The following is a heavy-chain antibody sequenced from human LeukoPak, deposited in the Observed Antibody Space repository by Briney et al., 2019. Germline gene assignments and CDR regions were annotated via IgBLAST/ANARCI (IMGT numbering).Heavy chain of an antibody. V-gene: IGHV3-21*01. CDR3: ASMFYCSSTSCYNFLDY. CDR2: ISSSSSYI. J-gene: IGHJ4*02. CDR1: GFTFSSYS. Sequence: GGSLRLSCAASGFTFSSYSMTWVRQAPGKGLEWVSSISSSSSYIYYADSVKGRFTISRDNAKNSLYLQMNSLRAEDTAVYYCASMFYCSSTSCYNFLDYWGQGTLVTVSS. D-gene: IGHD2-2*02.